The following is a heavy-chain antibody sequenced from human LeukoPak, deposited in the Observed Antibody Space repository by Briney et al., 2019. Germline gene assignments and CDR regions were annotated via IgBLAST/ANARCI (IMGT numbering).Heavy chain of an antibody. CDR2: MYPGDSET. J-gene: IGHJ4*02. Sequence: GESLTISCKGSGYTLTSYWIGWVRQMPGKGLEWMGIMYPGDSETRYSPSFQGQVTISADESITTAYLQWSSLKASDTAMYYCARGYCSSTRCYKGFDYWGQGTLVTVSS. CDR1: GYTLTSYW. V-gene: IGHV5-51*01. CDR3: ARGYCSSTRCYKGFDY. D-gene: IGHD2-2*02.